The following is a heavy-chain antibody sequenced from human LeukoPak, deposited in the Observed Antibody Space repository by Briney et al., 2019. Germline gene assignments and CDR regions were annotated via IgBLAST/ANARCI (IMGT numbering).Heavy chain of an antibody. Sequence: SETLSLTCPIYDASFTGYYWSWIRQPPGKGLEWIGYIYYSGSTNYNPSLKSRVTISVDTSKNQFSLKLSSVTAADTAVYYCARDRVLRYFDWLLPDAFDIWGQGTMVTVSS. D-gene: IGHD3-9*01. CDR2: IYYSGST. CDR3: ARDRVLRYFDWLLPDAFDI. J-gene: IGHJ3*02. V-gene: IGHV4-59*01. CDR1: DASFTGYY.